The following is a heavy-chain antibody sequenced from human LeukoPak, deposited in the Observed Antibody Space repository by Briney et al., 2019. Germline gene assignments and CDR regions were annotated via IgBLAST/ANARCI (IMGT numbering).Heavy chain of an antibody. CDR3: ARGDCSGGSCYNYYGMDV. D-gene: IGHD2-15*01. Sequence: GGSLRLSCAASGFTFSSYDMPWVRQATGKGLEWVSAIGTAGDTYYPGSVKGRFTISRENAKNSLYLQMNSLRAGDTAVYYCARGDCSGGSCYNYYGMDVWGQGTTVTVSS. CDR2: IGTAGDT. V-gene: IGHV3-13*01. CDR1: GFTFSSYD. J-gene: IGHJ6*02.